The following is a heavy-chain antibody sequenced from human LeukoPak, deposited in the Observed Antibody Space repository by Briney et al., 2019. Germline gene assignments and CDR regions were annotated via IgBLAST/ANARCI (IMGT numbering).Heavy chain of an antibody. CDR1: GFTFSSYG. Sequence: GGSLRLSCAASGFTFSSYGMHWVRQAPGKGLEWVAVIWYDGSNKYYADSVKGRFTISRDNSKNTLYLQMNSLRAEDAAVYFCARGPMASVTSSAPRWFDPWGQGTLVTVSS. V-gene: IGHV3-33*01. D-gene: IGHD4-17*01. J-gene: IGHJ5*02. CDR3: ARGPMASVTSSAPRWFDP. CDR2: IWYDGSNK.